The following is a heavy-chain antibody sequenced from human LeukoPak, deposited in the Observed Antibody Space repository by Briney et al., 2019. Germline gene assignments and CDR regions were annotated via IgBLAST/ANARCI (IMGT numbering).Heavy chain of an antibody. Sequence: PSETLSLTCTVSGGSISSSGYYWGWIRQPPGKGLEWIGSIYYSGSTYYNPSLKSRVTISVDTSKNQFSLKLSSVTAADTAVYYCARLKDSSGYFGYWGQGTLVTVSS. J-gene: IGHJ4*02. D-gene: IGHD3-22*01. CDR3: ARLKDSSGYFGY. CDR1: GGSISSSGYY. V-gene: IGHV4-39*01. CDR2: IYYSGST.